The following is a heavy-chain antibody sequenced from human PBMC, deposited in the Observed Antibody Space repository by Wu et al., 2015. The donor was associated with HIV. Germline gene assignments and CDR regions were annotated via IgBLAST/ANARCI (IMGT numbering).Heavy chain of an antibody. CDR2: ITPVLGST. V-gene: IGHV1-69*11. J-gene: IGHJ5*02. D-gene: IGHD3-10*01. CDR1: RDTFKRFA. Sequence: QAQLVQFGAEVKKPGSSVKVTCKAXRDTFKRFAITWVRQAPGQGLECMGKITPVLGSTVYTQKFRDRVTITADESTSTSYMELSSLTSEDTAVYYCAREVGAMLANWFDPWGQGTQVIVSS. CDR3: AREVGAMLANWFDP.